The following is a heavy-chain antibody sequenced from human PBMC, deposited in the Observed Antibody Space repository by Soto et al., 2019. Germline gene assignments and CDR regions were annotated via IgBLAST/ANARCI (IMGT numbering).Heavy chain of an antibody. Sequence: QVQLVESGGGVVQPGRSLRLSCAASGFTFSSYAMHWVRQAPGKGLEWVAVISYDGSNKYYADSVKGRFTISRDNSKNTLYLQMNSLRAEDTAVYYCARDMLSSWFDYWGQGTLVTVSS. D-gene: IGHD6-13*01. CDR3: ARDMLSSWFDY. V-gene: IGHV3-30-3*01. CDR2: ISYDGSNK. CDR1: GFTFSSYA. J-gene: IGHJ4*02.